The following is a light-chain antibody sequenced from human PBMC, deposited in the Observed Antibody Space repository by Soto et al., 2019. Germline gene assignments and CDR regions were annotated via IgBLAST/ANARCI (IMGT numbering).Light chain of an antibody. CDR3: QTWSTDIRV. J-gene: IGLJ3*02. Sequence: QSVLTQPPSASASLGASVKLTCTLSSGHNSYAIAWHQQQPEKGPRYLMKLNSDGSHSKGDGLPDRFSGSSSGAERYLTISSLQSEDEADYYCQTWSTDIRVFGGGTKLTVL. CDR1: SGHNSYA. V-gene: IGLV4-69*01. CDR2: LNSDGSH.